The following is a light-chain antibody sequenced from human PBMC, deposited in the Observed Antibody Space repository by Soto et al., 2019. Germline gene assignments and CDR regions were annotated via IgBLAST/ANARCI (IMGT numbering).Light chain of an antibody. V-gene: IGKV3-20*01. CDR2: GAS. Sequence: EIVLTQSPGTLSLSPGERATLSCRASQGVSSSYLAWYQQKPGQPPRLLIYGASSRPTGRPDRFSGSGSWTGFTLTITRLAPDEFAVYFWIHYRTCFGGGTKVEIK. CDR1: QGVSSSY. CDR3: IHYRTC. J-gene: IGKJ4*01.